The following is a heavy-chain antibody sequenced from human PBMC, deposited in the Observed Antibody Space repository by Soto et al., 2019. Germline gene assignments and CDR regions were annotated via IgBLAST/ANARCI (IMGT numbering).Heavy chain of an antibody. V-gene: IGHV3-7*05. J-gene: IGHJ4*02. D-gene: IGHD7-27*01. Sequence: EVQLVESGGGLVQPGESLRLSCVASGFALSNYWINWVRQAPGKGLEWVANIKQDGSEKNYVDSVKGRFTISRDNARNSLYLKMNSLRAEDPAAYYCATETSTWGCWGQGTLVTVSS. CDR2: IKQDGSEK. CDR1: GFALSNYW. CDR3: ATETSTWGC.